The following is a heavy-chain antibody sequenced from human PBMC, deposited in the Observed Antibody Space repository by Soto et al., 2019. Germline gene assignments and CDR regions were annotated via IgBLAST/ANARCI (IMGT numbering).Heavy chain of an antibody. D-gene: IGHD1-26*01. CDR2: IYTSGSN. CDR1: GGSISSYY. J-gene: IGHJ6*02. V-gene: IGHV4-4*07. CDR3: ARERKGSGSYYYYGMDV. Sequence: SETLSLTCTVSGGSISSYYWSWIRQPAGKGLEWIGRIYTSGSNNYNPSLKSRVTMSVDTSKNPFSLKLSSVTAADTAVYYCARERKGSGSYYYYGMDVWGQGTTVTVSS.